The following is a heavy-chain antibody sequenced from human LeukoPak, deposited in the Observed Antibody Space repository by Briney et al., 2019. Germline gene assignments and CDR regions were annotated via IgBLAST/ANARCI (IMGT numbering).Heavy chain of an antibody. CDR2: IYPGDSDT. J-gene: IGHJ3*01. Sequence: GESLKISCQASGYTFTDFWIGWVRQMPGKGLEWMGIIYPGDSDTRYSPSFQGQVTISADMSISTAYLQWSSLKASDTAMYYCARHKVLQGSYGNDFDLWGQGTMVTVSS. CDR3: ARHKVLQGSYGNDFDL. D-gene: IGHD1-26*01. CDR1: GYTFTDFW. V-gene: IGHV5-51*01.